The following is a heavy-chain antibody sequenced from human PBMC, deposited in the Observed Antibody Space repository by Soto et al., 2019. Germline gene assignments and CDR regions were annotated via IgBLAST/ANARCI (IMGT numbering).Heavy chain of an antibody. Sequence: QVQLVESGGGVVQPGTSLRLSCAASGFTFKNYGMHWVRQAPGKGLEWVAVIWDHGSNKYYAGAVNGRFTISREDCKSTLYVQMNFLIVEVTAMYYCAREVGVVAVDLDLWGQGTLVTVSS. CDR1: GFTFKNYG. D-gene: IGHD2-15*01. J-gene: IGHJ5*02. V-gene: IGHV3-33*01. CDR3: AREVGVVAVDLDL. CDR2: IWDHGSNK.